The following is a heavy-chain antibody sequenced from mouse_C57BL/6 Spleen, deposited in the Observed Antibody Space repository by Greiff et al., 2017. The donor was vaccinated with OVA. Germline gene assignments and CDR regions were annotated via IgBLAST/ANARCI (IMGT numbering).Heavy chain of an antibody. V-gene: IGHV14-2*01. CDR2: IDPEDGET. CDR1: GFNIKDYY. CDR3: ARTPHPYAMDY. J-gene: IGHJ4*01. Sequence: EVQLQQSGAELVKPGASVKLSCTASGFNIKDYYMHWVKQRTEQGLEWIGRIDPEDGETKYDPKFQGKATITADTSSNTAYLQLSSLTSEDTAVYYCARTPHPYAMDYWGQGTSVTVSS. D-gene: IGHD6-1*01.